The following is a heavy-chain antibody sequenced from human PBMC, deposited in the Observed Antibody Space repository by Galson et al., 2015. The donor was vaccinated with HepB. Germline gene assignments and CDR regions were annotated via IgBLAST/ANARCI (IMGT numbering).Heavy chain of an antibody. CDR3: TPPAGIVGATSYGHFHS. V-gene: IGHV3-73*01. J-gene: IGHJ4*02. CDR1: GFTFSGSA. Sequence: SLRLSCAASGFTFSGSALHWVRQASGKGLEWVGRIRSKADNYATTYAESVKGRFTISRDESQNTAFLQMNSLKTEDTAVYYCTPPAGIVGATSYGHFHSWGQGTLVTVSS. CDR2: IRSKADNYAT. D-gene: IGHD1-26*01.